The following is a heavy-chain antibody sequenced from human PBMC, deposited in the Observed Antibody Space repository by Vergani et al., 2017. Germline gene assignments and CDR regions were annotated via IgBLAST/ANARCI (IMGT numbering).Heavy chain of an antibody. CDR1: GGSFNTYY. Sequence: QVQLEESGPGLVKPSETLSLTCTVSGGSFNTYYWSWIRQSPGKGLEWIGYIYSTGSTNYNPSLNSRVTMSVDTSKNQFSLKLRSVTAADTALYYCGSSTQGYYYYYMDVWGKGTTVTVSS. J-gene: IGHJ6*03. CDR3: GSSTQGYYYYYMDV. D-gene: IGHD2-2*01. CDR2: IYSTGST. V-gene: IGHV4-59*13.